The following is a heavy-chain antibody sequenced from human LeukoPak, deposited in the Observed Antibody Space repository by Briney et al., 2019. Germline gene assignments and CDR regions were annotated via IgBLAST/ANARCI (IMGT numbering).Heavy chain of an antibody. Sequence: PGGSLRLSCAASGFTFSSYGMHWIRQPPGMGLEWIGTIYSYSGSTYYNPSLKSRVTISVDTSKNQFSLKLTSVTAADTAVYYCAASGMTTVTFFDYWGQGTLVTVSS. CDR3: AASGMTTVTFFDY. V-gene: IGHV4-39*01. J-gene: IGHJ4*02. CDR2: IYSYSGST. CDR1: GFTFSSYG. D-gene: IGHD4-17*01.